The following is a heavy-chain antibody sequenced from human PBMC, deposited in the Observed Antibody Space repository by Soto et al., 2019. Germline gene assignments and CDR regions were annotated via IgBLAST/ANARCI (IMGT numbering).Heavy chain of an antibody. CDR2: ISGAGGRI. CDR1: GFTFSNYG. V-gene: IGHV3-23*01. J-gene: IGHJ4*02. CDR3: ARESEDLTSNFDY. Sequence: GGSLRLSCVVSGFTFSNYGMSWVRQAPGKGLEWVASISGAGGRIYNEDSVKGRFTVSRDNAKNSVYLEMNSLSAEDTALYYCARESEDLTSNFDYWGQGTLVTVS.